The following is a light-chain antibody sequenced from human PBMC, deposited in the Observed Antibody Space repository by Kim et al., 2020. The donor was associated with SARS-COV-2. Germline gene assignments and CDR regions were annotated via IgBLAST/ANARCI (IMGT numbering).Light chain of an antibody. CDR2: YDS. CDR3: HVLDSTSYRVV. Sequence: SYELTQPPSVSVAPGQTASITCGGHNIGNQIVHWYQQKPGQAPVLVIYYDSDRHSGIPERFSGSTSGNTATLTINRVEVGDEADYYCHVLDSTSYRVVCG. J-gene: IGLJ2*01. CDR1: NIGNQI. V-gene: IGLV3-21*01.